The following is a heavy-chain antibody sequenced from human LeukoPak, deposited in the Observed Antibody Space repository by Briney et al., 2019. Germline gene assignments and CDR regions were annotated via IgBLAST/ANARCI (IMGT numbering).Heavy chain of an antibody. J-gene: IGHJ3*02. V-gene: IGHV4-30-2*01. D-gene: IGHD2-2*01. CDR2: IYHSGST. CDR1: GGSISSGGYY. Sequence: PSETLSLTCTVSGGSISSGGYYWSWIRQPPGKGLEWIGYIYHSGSTYYNPSLKSRVTISVDRSKNQFSLKLSSVTAADTAVYYCARERERGYCSSTSCEDAFDIWGQGTMVTVSS. CDR3: ARERERGYCSSTSCEDAFDI.